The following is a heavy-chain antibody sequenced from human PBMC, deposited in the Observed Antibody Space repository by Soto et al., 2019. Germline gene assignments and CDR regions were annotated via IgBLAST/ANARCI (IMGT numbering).Heavy chain of an antibody. J-gene: IGHJ5*02. V-gene: IGHV4-30-4*01. CDR1: GCSISSGDYY. D-gene: IGHD6-13*01. Sequence: SETLSLTCTFSGCSISSGDYYWSWIRQPPGKGLEWIGYIYYSGSTYYNPSLKSRVTISVDTSKNQFSLKLSSVTAADTAVYYCARGIAAASNWFDPWGQGTLVTVSS. CDR2: IYYSGST. CDR3: ARGIAAASNWFDP.